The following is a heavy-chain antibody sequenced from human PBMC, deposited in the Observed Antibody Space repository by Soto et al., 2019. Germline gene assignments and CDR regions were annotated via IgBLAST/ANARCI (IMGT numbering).Heavy chain of an antibody. CDR3: ARQESLELYGAKGGYYYYMDV. J-gene: IGHJ6*03. D-gene: IGHD4-17*01. CDR2: IYYSGST. CDR1: GGSISSYY. V-gene: IGHV4-59*08. Sequence: SETLSLTCTVSGGSISSYYWSWIRQPPGKGLEWIGYIYYSGSTNYNPSLKSRVTISVDTSKNQFSLKLSSVTAADTAVYYCARQESLELYGAKGGYYYYMDVWGKGTTVTVSS.